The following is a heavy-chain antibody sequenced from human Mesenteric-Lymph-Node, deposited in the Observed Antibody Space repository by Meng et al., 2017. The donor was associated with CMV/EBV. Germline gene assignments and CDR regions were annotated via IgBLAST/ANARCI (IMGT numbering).Heavy chain of an antibody. CDR2: ISSSGSTI. CDR3: AREQDDYYYYGMDV. V-gene: IGHV3-48*04. J-gene: IGHJ6*02. Sequence: GESLKISCAASGFTFSSYAMSWVRQAPGKGLEWVSYISSSGSTIYYADSVKGRFTISRDNAKNSLYLQMNSLRAEDTAVYYCAREQDDYYYYGMDVWGQGTTVTVSS. CDR1: GFTFSSYA. D-gene: IGHD2-15*01.